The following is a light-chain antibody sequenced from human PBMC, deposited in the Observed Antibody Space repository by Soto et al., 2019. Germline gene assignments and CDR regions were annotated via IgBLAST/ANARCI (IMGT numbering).Light chain of an antibody. V-gene: IGKV1-33*01. CDR3: QQYESLPLT. Sequence: IQMTQSPSSLSASVGDRVTITCQASQDINKNLIWYQQKPGKAPKLLIYDASDLETGVPSRFSGSGPGTGFTFTISSLQPEDFATYYCQQYESLPLTFGQGTRLEIK. CDR1: QDINKN. J-gene: IGKJ5*01. CDR2: DAS.